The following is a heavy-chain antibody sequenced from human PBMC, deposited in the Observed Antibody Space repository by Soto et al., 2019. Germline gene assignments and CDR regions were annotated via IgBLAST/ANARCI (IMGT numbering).Heavy chain of an antibody. CDR1: GFTFSNYG. V-gene: IGHV3-33*01. Sequence: LRLSCAASGFTFSNYGMHWVRQAPGKGLEWVAIIWHDGNNKYYADSVRGRFIISRDNSKNRLYLQMNSLRAEGTAVYYCASDLVGASDSYGLDVWGQGTPVTVSS. CDR3: ASDLVGASDSYGLDV. CDR2: IWHDGNNK. J-gene: IGHJ6*02. D-gene: IGHD1-26*01.